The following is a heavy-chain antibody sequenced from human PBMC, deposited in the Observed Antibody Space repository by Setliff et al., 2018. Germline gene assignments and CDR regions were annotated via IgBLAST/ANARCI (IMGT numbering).Heavy chain of an antibody. D-gene: IGHD3-22*01. CDR3: ARLALTGYDSSGYYYALDYYYYMDV. CDR2: VSGGGDYT. Sequence: LRLSCEASGFIFKNHALTWVRQVPGKGLEWVSAVSGGGDYTYYADSVKGRFTISRDKAHHSLFLQMNSLRAEDTAVYYCARLALTGYDSSGYYYALDYYYYMDVWGKGTTVTVSS. J-gene: IGHJ6*03. V-gene: IGHV3-21*01. CDR1: GFIFKNHA.